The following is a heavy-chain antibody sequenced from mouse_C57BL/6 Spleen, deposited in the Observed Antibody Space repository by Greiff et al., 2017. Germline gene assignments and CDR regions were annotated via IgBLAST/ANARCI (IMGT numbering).Heavy chain of an antibody. CDR3: ARWGGHYYGSSSYAMDY. J-gene: IGHJ4*01. V-gene: IGHV1-50*01. CDR1: GYTFTSYW. CDR2: IDPSDSYT. Sequence: QVQLQQPGAELVKPGASVKLSCKASGYTFTSYWMQWVKQRPGQGLEWIGEIDPSDSYTNYNQKFKGKATLTVDTSSSTAYLQLSSLTSEDSAVYYCARWGGHYYGSSSYAMDYWGQGTSVTVSS. D-gene: IGHD1-1*01.